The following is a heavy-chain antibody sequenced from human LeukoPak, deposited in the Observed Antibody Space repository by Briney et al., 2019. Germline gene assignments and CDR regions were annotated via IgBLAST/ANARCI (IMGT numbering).Heavy chain of an antibody. V-gene: IGHV3-23*01. CDR3: AKLGIVVVVAATTWFDP. CDR2: ISGSGGST. D-gene: IGHD2-15*01. J-gene: IGHJ5*02. CDR1: GFTFSSYA. Sequence: GGSLRLSCAASGFTFSSYAMSWVRQAPGKGLEWVSAISGSGGSTYYADSVKGRFTISRDNSKNTLYLQMNSLRAEDMAVYYCAKLGIVVVVAATTWFDPWGQGTLVTDSS.